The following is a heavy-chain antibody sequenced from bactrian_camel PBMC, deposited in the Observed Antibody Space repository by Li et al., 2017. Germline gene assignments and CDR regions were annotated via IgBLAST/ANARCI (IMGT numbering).Heavy chain of an antibody. V-gene: IGHV3S1*01. D-gene: IGHD4*01. J-gene: IGHJ4*01. CDR2: IAIGSGST. Sequence: HVQLVESGGGLVQAGGSLRLSCAASGYCMGGLFQDPGKEREGVAAIAIGSGSTFVDSSVAGRFTISRDNAKNTLYLILNSLKTEDTAMYYCVSPWYYSEYDYVYWGQGTQVTVS. CDR3: VSPWYYSEYDYVY. CDR1: GYC.